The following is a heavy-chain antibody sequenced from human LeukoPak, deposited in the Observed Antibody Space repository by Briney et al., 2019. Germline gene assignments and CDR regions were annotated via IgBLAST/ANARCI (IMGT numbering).Heavy chain of an antibody. CDR1: GGSISSSSYY. CDR3: ARAFYPGYYSYMAV. J-gene: IGHJ6*03. Sequence: SETLSLTCTVSGGSISSSSYYWSWIRQPAGKGLEWIGHIYTSGSTNYNPSLKSRVTISVDTSKNQFSLKLSSVTAADTAVYYCARAFYPGYYSYMAVWGKGTTVTVSS. CDR2: IYTSGST. D-gene: IGHD3-3*02. V-gene: IGHV4-61*09.